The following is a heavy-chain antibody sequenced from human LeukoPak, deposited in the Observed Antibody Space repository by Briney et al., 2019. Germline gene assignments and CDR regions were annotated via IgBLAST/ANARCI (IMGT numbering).Heavy chain of an antibody. CDR1: GFTFSSYS. CDR2: ISSSSSYI. J-gene: IGHJ4*02. CDR3: AKPAGSAYYFEY. V-gene: IGHV3-21*01. Sequence: GGSLRLSCAASGFTFSSYSMNWVRQAPGKGLEWVSSISSSSSYIYYADSVKGRFTISRDNAKNSLYLQMNSLRAEDTAVYYCAKPAGSAYYFEYWGQGTLVTVSS. D-gene: IGHD3-3*01.